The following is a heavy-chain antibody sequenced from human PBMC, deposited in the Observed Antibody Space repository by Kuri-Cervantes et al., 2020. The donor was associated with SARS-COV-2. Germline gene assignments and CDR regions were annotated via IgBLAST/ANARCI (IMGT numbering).Heavy chain of an antibody. V-gene: IGHV4-34*01. Sequence: ESLKISCAVYGGSFSGYYWSWIRQPPGKGLEWIGEINHSGSTNYNPSLKSRVTISVDTSKSQFSLKLSSVTAADTAVYYCARDYFADVWGKGTTVTVSS. CDR1: GGSFSGYY. D-gene: IGHD2/OR15-2a*01. CDR2: INHSGST. J-gene: IGHJ6*04. CDR3: ARDYFADV.